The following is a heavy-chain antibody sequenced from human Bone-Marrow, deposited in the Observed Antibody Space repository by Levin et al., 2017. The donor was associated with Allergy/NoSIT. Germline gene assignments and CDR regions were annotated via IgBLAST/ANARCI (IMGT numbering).Heavy chain of an antibody. J-gene: IGHJ6*02. CDR1: GFNFTNAW. Sequence: GGSLRLSCAASGFNFTNAWMSWVRQAPGKGLEWVGRIKSRNDGGTTDYAAPVKGRFIISKDVSKNTLYLQMNSLRTQDTAVYYCSTEGGHCSGGSCYLLPFYYGMDVWGQGTTVTVSS. D-gene: IGHD2-15*01. V-gene: IGHV3-15*01. CDR3: STEGGHCSGGSCYLLPFYYGMDV. CDR2: IKSRNDGGTT.